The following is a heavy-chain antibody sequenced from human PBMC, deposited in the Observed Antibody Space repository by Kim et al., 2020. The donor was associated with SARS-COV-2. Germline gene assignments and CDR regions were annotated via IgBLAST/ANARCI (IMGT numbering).Heavy chain of an antibody. Sequence: ASVKVSCKASGYTFTGYYMHWVRQAPGQGLEWMGWINPNSGGTNYAQKFQGRVTMTRDTSISTAYMELSRLRSDDTAVYYCASPIAVADPAFDYWGQGTLVTVSS. CDR1: GYTFTGYY. CDR2: INPNSGGT. J-gene: IGHJ4*02. V-gene: IGHV1-2*02. D-gene: IGHD6-19*01. CDR3: ASPIAVADPAFDY.